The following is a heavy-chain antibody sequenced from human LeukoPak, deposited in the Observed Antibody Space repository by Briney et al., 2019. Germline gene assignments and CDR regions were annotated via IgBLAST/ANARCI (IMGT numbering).Heavy chain of an antibody. CDR3: ARGRGSSSWFYY. J-gene: IGHJ4*02. V-gene: IGHV4-34*01. CDR1: GGSFSGYH. D-gene: IGHD6-13*01. Sequence: SETLSLTCAVYGGSFSGYHWSWIRQPPGKGLEWIGEINHSGSTNYNPSLKSRVTISVDTSKNQFSLKLSSVTAADTAVYYCARGRGSSSWFYYWGQGTLVTVSS. CDR2: INHSGST.